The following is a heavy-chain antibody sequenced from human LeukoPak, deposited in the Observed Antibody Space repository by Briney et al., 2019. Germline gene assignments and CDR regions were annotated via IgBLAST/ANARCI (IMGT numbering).Heavy chain of an antibody. J-gene: IGHJ4*02. CDR2: IYTSGST. Sequence: SETLSLTCSVSGGSVRSYYWSWIRQFAGKELQWIGYIYTSGSTDYNPSLKSRVTISVDRSRNLIFLNLRSVTAADTAVYYCARDTSDYPYFFDYWGQGTLVTVFS. CDR3: ARDTSDYPYFFDY. CDR1: GGSVRSYY. V-gene: IGHV4-4*09. D-gene: IGHD4-11*01.